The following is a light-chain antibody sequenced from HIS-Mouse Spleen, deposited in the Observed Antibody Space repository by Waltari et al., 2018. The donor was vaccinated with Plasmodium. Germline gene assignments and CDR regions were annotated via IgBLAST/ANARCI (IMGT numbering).Light chain of an antibody. CDR2: EGS. Sequence: QSALTQPASVSGSPGQSITISCTGTSSDVGSYHLVSWYQQHPGKAPKLMIYEGSKRPSGVSNRFTGSKSGNTASLTISWLQAEDEADYYCCSYAGSRMVFGGGTKLTVL. CDR1: SSDVGSYHL. CDR3: CSYAGSRMV. J-gene: IGLJ2*01. V-gene: IGLV2-23*01.